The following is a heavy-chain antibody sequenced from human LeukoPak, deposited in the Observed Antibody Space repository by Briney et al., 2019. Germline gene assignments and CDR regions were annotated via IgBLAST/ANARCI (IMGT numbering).Heavy chain of an antibody. D-gene: IGHD1-26*01. Sequence: GGSLRLSCEASGFTFSSYGMSWVRQAPGKGLEWVSGVSGSDSRTYSADSVKGRFTISRDSSKNTLFLHMNTLRAEDTAIYYCAKDRTVGASYWYFDLWGRGTLVTVSS. CDR1: GFTFSSYG. CDR3: AKDRTVGASYWYFDL. CDR2: VSGSDSRT. J-gene: IGHJ2*01. V-gene: IGHV3-23*01.